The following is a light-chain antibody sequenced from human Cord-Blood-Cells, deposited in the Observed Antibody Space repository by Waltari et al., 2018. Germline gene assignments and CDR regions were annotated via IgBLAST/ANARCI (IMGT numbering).Light chain of an antibody. CDR3: MIWPSNAVV. CDR2: YYSDSDK. J-gene: IGLJ2*01. Sequence: QPVLTQPPSSSASPGASARLTCTLPRDINVRRSNIYWSQQTPGSPPRYLLYYYSDSDKGQGSGVPSRFSGSKDASANTGILLISGLQSEDEADYYCMIWPSNAVVFGGGTKLTVL. V-gene: IGLV5-37*01. CDR1: RDINVRRSN.